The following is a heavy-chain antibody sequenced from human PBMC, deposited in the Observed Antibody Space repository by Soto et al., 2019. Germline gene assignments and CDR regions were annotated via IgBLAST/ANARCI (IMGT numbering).Heavy chain of an antibody. V-gene: IGHV3-15*07. CDR3: CTDDARRDSGGYYYEGAY. CDR1: GFIFAAAW. J-gene: IGHJ4*02. D-gene: IGHD3-22*01. CDR2: IERKDEGGTA. Sequence: EVQLVESGGGLVKPGGSLRLSCAASGFIFAAAWLHWVRQAPGKGLEWVGRIERKDEGGTADYSAPVEGRFIISRADSKKTLYLQMNSLDTEDTAIYYCCTDDARRDSGGYYYEGAYWGQGALVTVSS.